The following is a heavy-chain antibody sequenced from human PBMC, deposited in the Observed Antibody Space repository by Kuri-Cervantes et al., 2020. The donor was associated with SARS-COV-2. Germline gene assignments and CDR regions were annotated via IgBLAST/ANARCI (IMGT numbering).Heavy chain of an antibody. D-gene: IGHD6-19*01. CDR3: AGGGYSSGWYAVD. CDR2: IYYSGST. V-gene: IGHV4-39*07. CDR1: GGSISSSSYY. J-gene: IGHJ4*02. Sequence: GSLRLSCTVSGGSISSSSYYWGWIRQPPGKGLEWIGSIYYSGSTYYNPSLKSRVTISVDTSKNQFSLKLSSVTAADTAVYYCAGGGYSSGWYAVDWGQGTLVTVSS.